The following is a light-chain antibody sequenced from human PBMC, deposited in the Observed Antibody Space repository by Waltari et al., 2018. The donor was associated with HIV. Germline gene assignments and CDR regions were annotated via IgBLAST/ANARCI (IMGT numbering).Light chain of an antibody. Sequence: SYELTQPPSVSVSPGQTDRITCAGDALPKQYAYWYHQKPGQAPVLVIYEATERPSGIPVRFSGSSSVTTVTFTISGVQAEDEADYYCQSADISGTWVFGGGTKLAVL. CDR2: EAT. V-gene: IGLV3-25*03. J-gene: IGLJ3*02. CDR3: QSADISGTWV. CDR1: ALPKQY.